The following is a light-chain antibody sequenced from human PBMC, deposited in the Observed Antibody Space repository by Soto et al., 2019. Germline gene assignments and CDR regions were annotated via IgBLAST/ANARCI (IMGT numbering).Light chain of an antibody. CDR2: DAS. J-gene: IGKJ5*01. V-gene: IGKV3-11*01. CDR1: QSVASF. Sequence: EIVLTQSPATLSLSPGERASLSCRASQSVASFLAWYQQKPGQAPRLLIYDASNRATGVPARFSGSGSGTDFTLTISSLEPEDFAVYYCQQRGNWPPITFGQGRLLEVK. CDR3: QQRGNWPPIT.